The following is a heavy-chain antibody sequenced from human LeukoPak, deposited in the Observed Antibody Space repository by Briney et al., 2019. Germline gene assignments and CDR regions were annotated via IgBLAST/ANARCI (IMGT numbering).Heavy chain of an antibody. CDR1: GCTFSSYG. V-gene: IGHV3-33*01. J-gene: IGHJ4*02. CDR3: ARDRIAAAGNFLAY. CDR2: IWYDGSNK. D-gene: IGHD6-13*01. Sequence: PGRSLRLSCAASGCTFSSYGMHWVRQAPGKGLEWVAVIWYDGSNKYYADSVKGRFTISRDNSKNTLYLQMNSLRAEDTAVYYCARDRIAAAGNFLAYWGQGTLVTVSS.